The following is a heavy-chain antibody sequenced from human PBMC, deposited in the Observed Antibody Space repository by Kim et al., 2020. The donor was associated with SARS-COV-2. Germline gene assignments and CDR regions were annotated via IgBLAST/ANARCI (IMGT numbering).Heavy chain of an antibody. CDR2: IIPILGIA. CDR1: GGTFSSYA. D-gene: IGHD3-3*01. J-gene: IGHJ5*02. CDR3: ARLRFLEWLFPPSFDP. V-gene: IGHV1-69*04. Sequence: SVKVSCKASGGTFSSYAISWVRQAPGQGLEWMGRIIPILGIANYAQKFQGRFTITADKSTSTAYMELSSLRSEDTAVYYCARLRFLEWLFPPSFDPWGQ.